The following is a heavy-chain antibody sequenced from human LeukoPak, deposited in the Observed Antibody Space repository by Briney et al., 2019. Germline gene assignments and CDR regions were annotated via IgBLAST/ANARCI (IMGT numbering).Heavy chain of an antibody. Sequence: SETLSLTCTVSGGSISSSSYYWGWIRQPPGKGLKWIGSIYYSGSTYYNPSLKSRVTISVDTSKNQFSLKLSSVTAADTAVYYCARGHVTRAAAADYWGQGTLVTVSS. CDR3: ARGHVTRAAAADY. D-gene: IGHD6-13*01. J-gene: IGHJ4*02. V-gene: IGHV4-39*07. CDR2: IYYSGST. CDR1: GGSISSSSYY.